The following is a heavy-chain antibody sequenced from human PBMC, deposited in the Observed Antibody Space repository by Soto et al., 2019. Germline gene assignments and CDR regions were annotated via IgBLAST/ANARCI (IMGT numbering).Heavy chain of an antibody. V-gene: IGHV3-30*18. CDR2: ISYDGSNI. Sequence: QVQLVESGGGVVQPGRSLRLSCAASGFTFSSYGMHWVRQAPGKGLEWMAVISYDGSNIYYADSVKGRFTISRDNSKNTLYLQMNSLRAEDTAVYYCAKDQLRGVRGVITYYYGMDVWGQGTTVTVSS. CDR3: AKDQLRGVRGVITYYYGMDV. CDR1: GFTFSSYG. D-gene: IGHD3-10*01. J-gene: IGHJ6*02.